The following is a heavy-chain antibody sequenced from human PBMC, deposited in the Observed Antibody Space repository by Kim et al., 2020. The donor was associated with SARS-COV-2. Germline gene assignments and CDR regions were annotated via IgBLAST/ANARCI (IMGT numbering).Heavy chain of an antibody. V-gene: IGHV1-18*04. CDR3: VRDEHSSGSYRDY. CDR2: ISASNGYT. Sequence: ASVKVSCKTSGYTFTNYGFSWVRQAPGQGLEWMGWISASNGYTNYAQKFQDRVTMTTETSTSTAYMELRSLRSDDTAMYYCVRDEHSSGSYRDYWGQGTLVTVSS. CDR1: GYTFTNYG. J-gene: IGHJ4*02. D-gene: IGHD3-10*01.